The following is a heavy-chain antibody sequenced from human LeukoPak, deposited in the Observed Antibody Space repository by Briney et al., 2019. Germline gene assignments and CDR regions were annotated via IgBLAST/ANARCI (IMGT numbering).Heavy chain of an antibody. CDR3: ARDQYYDSKGWFDP. Sequence: ASVKVSCKASGYTFTGYYIHWVRQAPGQGLEWMGWIHTYNGHTNYAQKLQCRVTMTTDTSTSTAYMELRSLRSDDTAVYYCARDQYYDSKGWFDPWGQGTLVTVSS. CDR2: IHTYNGHT. J-gene: IGHJ5*02. V-gene: IGHV1-18*04. CDR1: GYTFTGYY. D-gene: IGHD3-22*01.